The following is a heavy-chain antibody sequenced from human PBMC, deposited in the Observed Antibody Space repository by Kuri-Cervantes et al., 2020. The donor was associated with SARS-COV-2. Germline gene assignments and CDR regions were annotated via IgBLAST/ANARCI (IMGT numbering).Heavy chain of an antibody. CDR1: GGSISSSNW. Sequence: SCAVSGGSISSSNWWSWVRQPPGKGLEWIGEIYHSGSTDYNPSLKSRVTISVDKSKNQFSLKLSSVTAADTAVYYCARGVSPNSGYDLPFDYWGQGTLVTVSS. CDR2: IYHSGST. J-gene: IGHJ4*02. V-gene: IGHV4-4*02. D-gene: IGHD5-12*01. CDR3: ARGVSPNSGYDLPFDY.